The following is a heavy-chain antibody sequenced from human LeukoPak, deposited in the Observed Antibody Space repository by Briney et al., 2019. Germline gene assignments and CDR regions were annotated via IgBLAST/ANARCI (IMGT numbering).Heavy chain of an antibody. CDR2: IYSGGST. CDR3: ASNRYSSGWYAD. J-gene: IGHJ4*02. V-gene: IGHV3-53*01. CDR1: GFTVSSNY. Sequence: GGSLRLSCAASGFTVSSNYMSWVRQAPGKGLEWVSVIYSGGSTYYADSVKGRFTISRDNSKNTLYLQMNSLRAEDTAVYYCASNRYSSGWYADWGQGTLVTVSS. D-gene: IGHD6-19*01.